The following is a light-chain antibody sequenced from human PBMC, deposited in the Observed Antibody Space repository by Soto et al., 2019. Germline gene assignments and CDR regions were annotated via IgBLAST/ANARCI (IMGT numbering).Light chain of an antibody. CDR1: QSVSNN. Sequence: EIVMTQSPATLSVSPGERVALSCWASQSVSNNLAWYQQRLGQAPRLLIYGASTRATGIPARFSGSGSGTEYTLTISSLQSEEFAVYYCQQYHNWPPEYTFGQGAKLEI. V-gene: IGKV3-15*01. CDR2: GAS. CDR3: QQYHNWPPEYT. J-gene: IGKJ2*01.